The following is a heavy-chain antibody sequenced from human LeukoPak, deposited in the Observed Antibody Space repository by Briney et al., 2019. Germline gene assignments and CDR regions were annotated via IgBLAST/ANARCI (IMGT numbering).Heavy chain of an antibody. J-gene: IGHJ4*02. CDR2: VSTTSTTI. CDR3: AGPGRMGAWFREAPPQNYFDS. Sequence: GGSLRLSCAASGFTFRSYSMNWVRQAPGKGLEWVAYVSTTSTTIYYADSVKGRFTVSRDNAKNSLFLQMNSLRAEDTATYYWAGPGRMGAWFREAPPQNYFDSWGQGTLVTVSS. V-gene: IGHV3-48*04. D-gene: IGHD3-10*01. CDR1: GFTFRSYS.